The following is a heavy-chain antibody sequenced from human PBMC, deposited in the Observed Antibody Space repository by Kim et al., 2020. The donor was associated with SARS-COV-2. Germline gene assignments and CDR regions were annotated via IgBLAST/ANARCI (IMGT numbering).Heavy chain of an antibody. D-gene: IGHD2-15*01. CDR3: ARNSVVSRYFDY. V-gene: IGHV1-8*01. J-gene: IGHJ4*02. CDR1: GYTFTSYD. Sequence: ASVKVSCKASGYTFTSYDINWVRQASGQGLEWMGWMYPNSGNTGSAQKFQGRVTMTRNTSTSTAYMELSSLRPEDTAVYYCARNSVVSRYFDYWGQGTLVTVSS. CDR2: MYPNSGNT.